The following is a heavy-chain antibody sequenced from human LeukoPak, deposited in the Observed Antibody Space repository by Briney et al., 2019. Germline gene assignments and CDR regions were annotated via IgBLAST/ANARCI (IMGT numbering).Heavy chain of an antibody. V-gene: IGHV4-59*11. Sequence: SETLSLTCTVSGGSITTHYWSWIRQPPGEGLQWIASIYHTGASNYNPSLKSRITISLDTSKNQFSLELRYVTDADTAEYYCARDTTFYDSGGYHPYWYFDLWGRGTPVTVSS. J-gene: IGHJ2*01. CDR3: ARDTTFYDSGGYHPYWYFDL. CDR2: IYHTGAS. CDR1: GGSITTHY. D-gene: IGHD3-22*01.